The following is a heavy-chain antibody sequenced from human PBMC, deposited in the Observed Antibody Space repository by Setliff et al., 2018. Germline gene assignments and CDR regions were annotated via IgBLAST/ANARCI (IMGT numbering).Heavy chain of an antibody. CDR2: IYTSGST. CDR1: GGSISSGSYY. Sequence: KPSETLSLTCTVSGGSISSGSYYWSWIRQPAGKGLEWIGRIYTSGSTNYNPSLKSRVTISVDTSKNQFSLKLSSVTAADTAVYYCARRETYYNFWSGYYAYWGQGTLVTVSS. J-gene: IGHJ4*02. CDR3: ARRETYYNFWSGYYAY. D-gene: IGHD3-3*01. V-gene: IGHV4-61*02.